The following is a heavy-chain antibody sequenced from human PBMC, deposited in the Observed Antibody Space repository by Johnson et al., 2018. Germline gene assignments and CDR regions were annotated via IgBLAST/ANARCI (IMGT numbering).Heavy chain of an antibody. CDR2: INGDGSPT. CDR3: ARGPYWRSASCYRDYYYYYGLDV. D-gene: IGHD2-2*02. J-gene: IGHJ6*02. Sequence: VQLVQSGGGLVQPGGSLRLSCAASGFTFSSYWMHWVRQAPGKGLVWVSRINGDGSPTSSADSVKGRFTISRATAKTTLDLQMNSLRAEDTAVYYCARGPYWRSASCYRDYYYYYGLDVWGQGTTVTVSS. V-gene: IGHV3-74*02. CDR1: GFTFSSYW.